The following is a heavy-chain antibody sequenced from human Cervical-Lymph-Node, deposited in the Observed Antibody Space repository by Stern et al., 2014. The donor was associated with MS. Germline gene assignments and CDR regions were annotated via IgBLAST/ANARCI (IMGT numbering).Heavy chain of an antibody. CDR1: GFTFSTYA. Sequence: VQLVESGGGVVQPGRSLSLSCVASGFTFSTYAMNWVRQAPGKGMEWVAFVSYDGTQINSTDSVKARFTISRDNSKNTLYLHMNSLRYEDTAVYFCARGGRGVGLEYWGQGALVTVSS. CDR3: ARGGRGVGLEY. CDR2: VSYDGTQI. V-gene: IGHV3-30-3*01. D-gene: IGHD3-10*01. J-gene: IGHJ4*02.